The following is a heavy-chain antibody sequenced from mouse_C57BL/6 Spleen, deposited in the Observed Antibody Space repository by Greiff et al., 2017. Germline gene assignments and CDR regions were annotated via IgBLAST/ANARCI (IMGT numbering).Heavy chain of an antibody. CDR2: IYPGSGST. J-gene: IGHJ4*01. CDR1: GYTFTSYW. V-gene: IGHV1-55*01. D-gene: IGHD1-1*01. CDR3: ARSGCTDYAMDY. Sequence: QVQLQQPGAELVKPGASVKMSCKASGYTFTSYWITWVKQRPGQGLEWIGDIYPGSGSTNYNEKFKSKATLTVDTSSSTADMQLSSLTSEDSAVYYCARSGCTDYAMDYWGQGTSVTVAA.